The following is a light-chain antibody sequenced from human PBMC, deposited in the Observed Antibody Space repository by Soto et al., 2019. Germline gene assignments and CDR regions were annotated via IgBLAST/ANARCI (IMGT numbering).Light chain of an antibody. J-gene: IGLJ3*02. CDR3: ATWDDSLNGPV. CDR1: GSNIGSNT. V-gene: IGLV1-44*01. CDR2: TNN. Sequence: QAVLTQPPSASGTRGQSVTISCSGSGSNIGSNTVNWYQQLPGTAPKLLICTNNQRPSGVPDRFSGSKSGTSASLAITGLQSEDEADYYCATWDDSLNGPVFGGGTKLTVL.